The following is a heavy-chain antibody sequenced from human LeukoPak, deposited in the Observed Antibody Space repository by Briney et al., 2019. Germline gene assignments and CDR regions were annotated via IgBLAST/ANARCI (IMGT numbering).Heavy chain of an antibody. Sequence: SETLSLTCNVSGVSLNNYYWTWVRQSPGKGLEWIGYIFHIGNTNYNPSLKSRATISLDRSKNQFSLRLNSVTAADTAVYYCAKGMMPDWFDPWGQGTLVTVST. CDR2: IFHIGNT. J-gene: IGHJ5*02. CDR3: AKGMMPDWFDP. D-gene: IGHD2-2*01. V-gene: IGHV4-59*01. CDR1: GVSLNNYY.